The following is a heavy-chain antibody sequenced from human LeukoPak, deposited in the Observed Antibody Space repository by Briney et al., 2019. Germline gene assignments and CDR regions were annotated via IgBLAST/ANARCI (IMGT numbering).Heavy chain of an antibody. CDR3: ARGNYG. D-gene: IGHD3-10*01. CDR2: ISYDGSNK. V-gene: IGHV3-30-3*01. CDR1: GFTFSSYA. Sequence: PGGSLRLSCAASGFTFSSYAMHWVRQAPGKGLEWVAVISYDGSNKYYADSVKGRFTISRDNSKNTLYLQMNSLRAEDTAVYYCARGNYGWGQGALVTVSS. J-gene: IGHJ4*02.